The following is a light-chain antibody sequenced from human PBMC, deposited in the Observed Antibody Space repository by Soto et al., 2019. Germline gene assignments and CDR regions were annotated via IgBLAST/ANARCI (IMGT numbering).Light chain of an antibody. Sequence: SALTQPASVSGSPGQSITISCTGTSSDVGGHNSVAWYQHNPGKAPKLVIYDVINRPSGVSSRFSGSKSGNTASLSISGLQAEDEADYYCSSYTSSSTLVFGTGTKVTV. V-gene: IGLV2-14*01. CDR1: SSDVGGHNS. J-gene: IGLJ1*01. CDR2: DVI. CDR3: SSYTSSSTLV.